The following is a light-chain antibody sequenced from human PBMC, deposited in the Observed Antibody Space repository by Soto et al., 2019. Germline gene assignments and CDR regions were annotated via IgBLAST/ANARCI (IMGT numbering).Light chain of an antibody. V-gene: IGKV1-27*01. CDR1: QGISSY. J-gene: IGKJ3*01. Sequence: DIQMTQSPSSLSASVGDRVTITCRASQGISSYLAWYQQKPGKVPKLLIYGASTLHSGVPSRFSGSGSGTDFTLTINSLQPEDVATYCCQRYNSVPNTFGPGTKVDIK. CDR3: QRYNSVPNT. CDR2: GAS.